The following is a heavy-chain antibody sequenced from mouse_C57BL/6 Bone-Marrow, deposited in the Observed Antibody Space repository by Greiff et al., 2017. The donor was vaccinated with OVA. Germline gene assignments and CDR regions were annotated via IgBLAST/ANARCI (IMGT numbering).Heavy chain of an antibody. CDR2: IAPSDSYI. CDR1: GYTFTNYW. CDR3: AHYGSRLYLHY. D-gene: IGHD1-1*01. J-gene: IGHJ2*02. Sequence: VQLQQPGAALVRPGTSVKLSCKASGYTFTNYWMHWVKQRPGQGLEWIGVIAPSDSYINYNPKFKGRATLTVDTSSSTAYMHLSSLTSEDSAVYYCAHYGSRLYLHYWGQGTSLTVAS. V-gene: IGHV1-59*01.